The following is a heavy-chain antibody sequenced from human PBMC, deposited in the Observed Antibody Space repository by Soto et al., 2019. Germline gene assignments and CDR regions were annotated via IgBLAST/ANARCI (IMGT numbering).Heavy chain of an antibody. Sequence: GSLRLSCAASGFHFSRYAMSWVRQAPGKGLEWVSAISGSGGSTYYADSVKGRFTISRDNSKNTLYLQMNSLRAEDTAVYYCAKDGAYYDFWSGYPSGMDVWGQGTTVTVSS. CDR2: ISGSGGST. V-gene: IGHV3-23*01. J-gene: IGHJ6*02. D-gene: IGHD3-3*01. CDR1: GFHFSRYA. CDR3: AKDGAYYDFWSGYPSGMDV.